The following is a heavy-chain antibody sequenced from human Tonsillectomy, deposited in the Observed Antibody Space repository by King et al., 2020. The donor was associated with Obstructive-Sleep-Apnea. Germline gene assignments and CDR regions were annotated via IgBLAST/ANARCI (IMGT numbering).Heavy chain of an antibody. CDR2: INDSEST. CDR1: GGSFSGHR. J-gene: IGHJ4*02. Sequence: QVQLQQWGAGLLKPSETLSLTCAVFGGSFSGHRWSWIRQSPGKGLQWIGEINDSESTNYNPSLRIRVTISLDTSKNQFSLKLNSVTAADTAVYYCARRDDYWGQGTLVTVSS. V-gene: IGHV4-34*01. CDR3: ARRDDY.